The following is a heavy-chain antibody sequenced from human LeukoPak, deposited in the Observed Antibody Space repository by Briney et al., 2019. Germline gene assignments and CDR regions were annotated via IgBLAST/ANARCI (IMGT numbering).Heavy chain of an antibody. CDR3: ARLAAAGTGSWFDP. CDR2: INPNSGGT. J-gene: IGHJ5*02. Sequence: ASVKVSCKASGYTFTNYAMHWVRQAPGQRLEWMGRINPNSGGTNYAQKFQGRVTMTRDTSISTAYMELSRLRSDDTAVYYCARLAAAGTGSWFDPWGQGTLVTVSS. V-gene: IGHV1-2*06. D-gene: IGHD6-13*01. CDR1: GYTFTNYA.